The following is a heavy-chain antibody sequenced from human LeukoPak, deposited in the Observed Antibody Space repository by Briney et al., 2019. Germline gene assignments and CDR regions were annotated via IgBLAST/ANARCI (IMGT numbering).Heavy chain of an antibody. CDR3: ARRGYSSSWEFDY. Sequence: SETLSLTCTVSGGSISSSSYYWGWIRQPPGKGLEWIGSIYYSGSTYYNPSLKSRVTISVDTSKNQFSLKLSSVTAADTAVYYCARRGYSSSWEFDYWGQGTLVTVSS. D-gene: IGHD6-13*01. V-gene: IGHV4-39*01. CDR1: GGSISSSSYY. J-gene: IGHJ4*02. CDR2: IYYSGST.